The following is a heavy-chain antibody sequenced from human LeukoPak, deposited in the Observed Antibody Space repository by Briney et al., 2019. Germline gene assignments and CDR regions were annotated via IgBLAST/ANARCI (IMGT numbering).Heavy chain of an antibody. CDR3: ARDSDREYDY. CDR1: GFTFSSYG. J-gene: IGHJ4*02. V-gene: IGHV3-33*08. CDR2: IWYDGSNK. D-gene: IGHD3-22*01. Sequence: PGGSLRLSCAASGFTFSSYGMHWVRQAPGKGLKWVAVIWYDGSNKYYADSVKGRFTISRDNSKNTLYLQMNSLRAEDTAVYYCARDSDREYDYWGQGTLVTVSS.